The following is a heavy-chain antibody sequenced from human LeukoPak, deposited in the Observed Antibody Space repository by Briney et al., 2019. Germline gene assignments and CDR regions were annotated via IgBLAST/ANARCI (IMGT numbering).Heavy chain of an antibody. CDR2: INGYNGNT. J-gene: IGHJ6*02. CDR1: GYTFTNYG. Sequence: GSVKLSCKASGYTFTNYGISWVRQAPGQGLEWMGCINGYNGNTNDAQKLQGRVTMTPDTTTSTDYMELRSLRSDDTAVYYCARDIVVVPAKERYYYYYGMDVWGQGTTVTVSS. V-gene: IGHV1-18*01. D-gene: IGHD2-2*01. CDR3: ARDIVVVPAKERYYYYYGMDV.